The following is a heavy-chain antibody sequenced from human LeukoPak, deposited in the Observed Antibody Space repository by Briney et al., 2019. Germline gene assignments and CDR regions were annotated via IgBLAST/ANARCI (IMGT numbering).Heavy chain of an antibody. CDR2: TWYDGSNK. J-gene: IGHJ6*02. CDR3: ARGGHCSTTSCSNYDGMDV. D-gene: IGHD2-2*01. Sequence: GRSLRLSCAASGFTFSSYGMHWVRQAPGKGLEWVAATWYDGSNKYYADSVKGRFTISRDNSKNTLFLQMNSLRAEDTAVYFCARGGHCSTTSCSNYDGMDVWGRGTTLTVSS. V-gene: IGHV3-33*01. CDR1: GFTFSSYG.